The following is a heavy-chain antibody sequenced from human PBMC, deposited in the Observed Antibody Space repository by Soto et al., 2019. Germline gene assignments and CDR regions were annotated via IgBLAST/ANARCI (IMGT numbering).Heavy chain of an antibody. CDR3: AKEGAARNYYYYGMDV. Sequence: GGFLRLSCAASGFTFSSYGRSWVRQAPGKGLEWVSAISGSGGSTYYADSVKGRFTISRDNSKNTLYLQMNSLRAEDTAVYYCAKEGAARNYYYYGMDVWGQGTTVTVSS. CDR1: GFTFSSYG. CDR2: ISGSGGST. J-gene: IGHJ6*02. D-gene: IGHD6-6*01. V-gene: IGHV3-23*01.